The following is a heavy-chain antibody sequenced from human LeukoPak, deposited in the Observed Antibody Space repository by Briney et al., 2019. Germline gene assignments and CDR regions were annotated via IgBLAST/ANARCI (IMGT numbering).Heavy chain of an antibody. D-gene: IGHD6-13*01. J-gene: IGHJ3*02. CDR1: GFTVSSNY. CDR3: VRESQQLNDAFDI. CDR2: IYSGRST. V-gene: IGHV3-53*04. Sequence: GGSMTLSRVPSGFTVSSNYMGWVRQAAGEGLGWILVIYSGRSTYYADSVKGRFTISRHNSKNTLYLQMNRLRAEDTAVYYCVRESQQLNDAFDIWGQGAMVTVPS.